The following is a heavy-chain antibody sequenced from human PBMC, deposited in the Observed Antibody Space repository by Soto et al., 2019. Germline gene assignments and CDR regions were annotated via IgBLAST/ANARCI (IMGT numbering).Heavy chain of an antibody. D-gene: IGHD2-2*01. CDR2: IIPIFGTA. CDR1: GGTFSSYA. V-gene: IGHV1-69*13. J-gene: IGHJ6*02. Sequence: ASVKVSCKASGGTFSSYAISWVRQAPGEGLEWMGGIIPIFGTANYAQKFQGRVTITADESTSTAYMELSSLRSEDTAVYYCARFNIVVVPAATAYYGMDVWGQGTTVTVSS. CDR3: ARFNIVVVPAATAYYGMDV.